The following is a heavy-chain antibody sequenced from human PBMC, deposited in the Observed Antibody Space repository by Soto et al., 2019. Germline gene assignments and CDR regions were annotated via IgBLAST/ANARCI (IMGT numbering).Heavy chain of an antibody. CDR1: DGSDSSYY. CDR2: IYTSGRT. Sequence: PSNAQMGRWTLYDGSDSSYYWCWVRQPARKRLKWIGRIYTSGRTNYNPSLKSRVTMSVDTSKNQFPLKLSSVTAADTAGYYCVRVGHSTSSGDMADVSDTWGQATLLP. J-gene: IGHJ3*02. D-gene: IGHD6-13*01. CDR3: VRVGHSTSSGDMADVSDT. V-gene: IGHV4-4*07.